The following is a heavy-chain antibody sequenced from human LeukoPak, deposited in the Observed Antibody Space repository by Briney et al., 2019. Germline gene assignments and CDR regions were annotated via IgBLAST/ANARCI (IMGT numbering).Heavy chain of an antibody. CDR3: ARDRGVTNVDAFDI. D-gene: IGHD2-8*01. CDR2: IGSSGSTV. V-gene: IGHV3-48*03. CDR1: GFTFSAYE. J-gene: IGHJ3*02. Sequence: GGSLRLSCAASGFTFSAYEMNWVRQAPGKGLEWVSYIGSSGSTVYYADSVKGRFTISRDNAKESLYLQMNSLRAEDTAVYYCARDRGVTNVDAFDIWGQGTMVTVSS.